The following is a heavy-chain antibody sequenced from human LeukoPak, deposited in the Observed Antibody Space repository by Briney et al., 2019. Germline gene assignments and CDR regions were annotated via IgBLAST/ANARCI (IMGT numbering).Heavy chain of an antibody. CDR2: IYPGDSET. Sequence: GESLMISCQGSGYIFTNYYIAWVRQKPGKGLEWVGLIYPGDSETKYSPSFQGQVSISVDKSISTAYLQLNNLKPSDSAIFFCARQGSGWYLPDYWGQGTLVTVSS. V-gene: IGHV5-51*01. CDR3: ARQGSGWYLPDY. CDR1: GYIFTNYY. D-gene: IGHD6-19*01. J-gene: IGHJ4*02.